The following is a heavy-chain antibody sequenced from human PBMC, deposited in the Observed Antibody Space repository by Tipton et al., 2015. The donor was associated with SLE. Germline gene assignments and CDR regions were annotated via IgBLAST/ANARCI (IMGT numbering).Heavy chain of an antibody. CDR1: GGSFSGYY. CDR3: ARPDNYMDV. J-gene: IGHJ6*03. V-gene: IGHV4-34*01. D-gene: IGHD3-9*01. CDR2: INHSGST. Sequence: TLSLTCAVYGGSFSGYYWSWIRQPPGKGLEWIGEINHSGSTNYNPSLKSRVTISVDTSKNQFSLKLSSVTAADTAVYYCARPDNYMDVWGNGTTVTVSS.